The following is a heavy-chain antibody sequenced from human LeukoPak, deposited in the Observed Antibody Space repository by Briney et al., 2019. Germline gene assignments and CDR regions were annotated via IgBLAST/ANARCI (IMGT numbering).Heavy chain of an antibody. D-gene: IGHD3-22*01. CDR3: AKEVYYDSSGYYSSFDY. CDR1: GLTFDDYA. Sequence: PGRSLRLSCAASGLTFDDYAMHWVRQAPGKGLEWVSGISWNSGSIGYADSVKGRFTISRDNAKNSLYLQMNSLRAEDMALYYCAKEVYYDSSGYYSSFDYWGQGTLVTVSS. V-gene: IGHV3-9*03. J-gene: IGHJ4*02. CDR2: ISWNSGSI.